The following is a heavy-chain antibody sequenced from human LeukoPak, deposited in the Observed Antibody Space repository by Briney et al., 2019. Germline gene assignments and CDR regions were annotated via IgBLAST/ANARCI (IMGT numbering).Heavy chain of an antibody. CDR1: GFTFSSYG. J-gene: IGHJ4*02. V-gene: IGHV3-30*18. CDR3: AKDSRFRGAISDHFDY. D-gene: IGHD3-16*02. Sequence: GGSLRLSCAASGFTFSSYGMHWVRQAPGKGLEWVAVISYDGSNKYYADSVKGRFTISRDNSKNTLCLQMNSLRAEDTAVYYCAKDSRFRGAISDHFDYWGQGTLVTVSS. CDR2: ISYDGSNK.